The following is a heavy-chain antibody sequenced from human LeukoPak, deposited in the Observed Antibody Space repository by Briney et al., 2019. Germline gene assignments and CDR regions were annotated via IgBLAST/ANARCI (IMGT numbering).Heavy chain of an antibody. J-gene: IGHJ5*02. CDR3: AREDRRVDIVATIWWFDP. V-gene: IGHV4-38-2*02. D-gene: IGHD5-12*01. CDR2: IYHSGST. CDR1: GYSISSGYY. Sequence: SETLSLTCTVSGYSISSGYYWGWIRQPPGKGLEWIGSIYHSGSTYYNPSLKSRVTISVDTSKNQFSLKLSSVTAADTAVYYCAREDRRVDIVATIWWFDPWGQGTLVTVSS.